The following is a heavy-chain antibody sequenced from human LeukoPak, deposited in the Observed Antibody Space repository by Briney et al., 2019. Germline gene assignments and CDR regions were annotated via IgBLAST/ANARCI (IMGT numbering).Heavy chain of an antibody. D-gene: IGHD3-22*01. Sequence: GGSLRLSCAASGFTVSSNYMSWVRQAPGKGLEWVSVIYSGGSTYYADSVKGRFTISRDNSKNTLYLQMNSLRAEDTAVYYCARLLPHPDSSATIGGWFDPWGQGTLVTVSS. CDR3: ARLLPHPDSSATIGGWFDP. CDR1: GFTVSSNY. V-gene: IGHV3-53*01. J-gene: IGHJ5*02. CDR2: IYSGGST.